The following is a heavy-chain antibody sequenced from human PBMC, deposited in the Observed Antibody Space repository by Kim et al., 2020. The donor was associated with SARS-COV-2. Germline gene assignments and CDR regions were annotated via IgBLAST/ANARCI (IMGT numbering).Heavy chain of an antibody. V-gene: IGHV3-9*01. CDR3: AKGLGYDYGDAFDI. J-gene: IGHJ3*02. Sequence: GGSLRLSCAASGFTFDDYAMHWVRQAPGKGLEWVSGISWNSGSIGYADSVKGRFTISRDNAKNSLYLQMNSLRAEDTALYYCAKGLGYDYGDAFDIWGQG. D-gene: IGHD5-12*01. CDR1: GFTFDDYA. CDR2: ISWNSGSI.